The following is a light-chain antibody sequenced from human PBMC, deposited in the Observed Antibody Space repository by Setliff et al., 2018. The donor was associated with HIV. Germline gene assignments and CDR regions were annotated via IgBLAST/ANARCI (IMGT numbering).Light chain of an antibody. CDR2: GAS. CDR1: QSVSSSY. Sequence: EIVLTQSPGTLSLSPGEGATLSCRASQSVSSSYLAWYQQKPGQAPRLLIYGASSRATGIPDRFSGSGSGTDFTLTISRLEPEDSAVYYCQQYGSSPWTFGQGTKVDIK. CDR3: QQYGSSPWT. V-gene: IGKV3-20*01. J-gene: IGKJ1*01.